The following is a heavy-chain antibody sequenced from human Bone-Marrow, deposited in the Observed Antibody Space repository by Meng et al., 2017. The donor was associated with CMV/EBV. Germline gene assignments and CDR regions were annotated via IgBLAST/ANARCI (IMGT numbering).Heavy chain of an antibody. CDR1: GLTFSSYA. J-gene: IGHJ4*02. V-gene: IGHV3-30-3*01. CDR2: ISYDGSKE. CDR3: VRYRNRCYFDY. D-gene: IGHD2-8*01. Sequence: GESLKISCAASGLTFSSYAMYWVRQAPGKGPEWVAVISYDGSKEDYAVSVKCRFTIARDNSQNTLFLQMESLRDEDTAVYYCVRYRNRCYFDYWGQGTLVTVSS.